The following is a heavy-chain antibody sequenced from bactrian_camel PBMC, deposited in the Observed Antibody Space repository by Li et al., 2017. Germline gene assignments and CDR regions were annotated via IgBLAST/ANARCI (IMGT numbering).Heavy chain of an antibody. J-gene: IGHJ4*01. V-gene: IGHV3S53*01. CDR3: AARSLRWLGTMPRELRFRSSVYSY. Sequence: QLESGGGSVQAGGSLRLSCGASGSIYGDACVGWLRQAPGKEREGVAAIDRDGSTSYADSVKGRFTISKDNAKNTLYLQMNSLKPEDTAVYYCAARSLRWLGTMPRELRFRSSVYSYWGQGTQVTVS. CDR1: GSIYGDAC. CDR2: IDRDGST. D-gene: IGHD5*01.